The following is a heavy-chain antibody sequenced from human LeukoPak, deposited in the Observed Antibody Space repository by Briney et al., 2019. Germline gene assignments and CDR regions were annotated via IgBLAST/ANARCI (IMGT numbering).Heavy chain of an antibody. J-gene: IGHJ4*02. Sequence: NPSETLSLTCAVSGYSISSGYYWGWIRQPPGKGLEWIGSIYHSGSTYYNPSLKSRVTISVDTSKNQFSLKLSSVTAADTAVYYCARTYGSGSTSTHYWGQGTLVTVSS. D-gene: IGHD3-10*01. CDR2: IYHSGST. CDR3: ARTYGSGSTSTHY. V-gene: IGHV4-38-2*01. CDR1: GYSISSGYY.